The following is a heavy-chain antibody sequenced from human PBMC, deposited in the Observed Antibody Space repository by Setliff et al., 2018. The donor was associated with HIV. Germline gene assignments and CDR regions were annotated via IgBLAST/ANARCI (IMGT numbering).Heavy chain of an antibody. J-gene: IGHJ3*02. Sequence: GGSLRLSCAASGFTFTSYWMIWVRQAPGKGLEWVSRVHSGGFKTNHADSVRGRFTISRDNAKNTIFLQMNSLRVEDTAMYFCARDLSGTYTKDDDALDIWGQGTMVTVSS. V-gene: IGHV3-74*01. CDR2: VHSGGFKT. CDR1: GFTFTSYW. D-gene: IGHD1-26*01. CDR3: ARDLSGTYTKDDDALDI.